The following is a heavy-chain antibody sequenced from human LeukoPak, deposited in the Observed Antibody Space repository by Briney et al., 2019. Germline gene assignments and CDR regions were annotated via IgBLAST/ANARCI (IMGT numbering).Heavy chain of an antibody. CDR2: ISAYNGNT. CDR1: GYTFTSYG. D-gene: IGHD3-10*01. Sequence: GASVKVSCKASGYTFTSYGISWVRQAPGQGLEWMGWISAYNGNTNYAQKLQGRVTMTTDTSTSTAYMELRSLRSDDTAVYYCARDRTWGPYYGSGSHFDYWGQGTLVTVSS. V-gene: IGHV1-18*01. CDR3: ARDRTWGPYYGSGSHFDY. J-gene: IGHJ4*02.